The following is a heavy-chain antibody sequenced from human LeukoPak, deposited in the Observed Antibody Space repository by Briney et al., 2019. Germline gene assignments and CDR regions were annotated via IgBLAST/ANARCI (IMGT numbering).Heavy chain of an antibody. CDR1: GGSFSGYY. J-gene: IGHJ4*02. D-gene: IGHD2-15*01. V-gene: IGHV4-34*01. Sequence: SETLSLTCAVYGGSFSGYYWSWIRQPPGKGLEWIGEINHSGSTNYNPSLKSRVTISVDTSKNQFSPKLSSVTAADTAVYYCARRSLVAVTRRLFDCWGQGTLVTVSS. CDR2: INHSGST. CDR3: ARRSLVAVTRRLFDC.